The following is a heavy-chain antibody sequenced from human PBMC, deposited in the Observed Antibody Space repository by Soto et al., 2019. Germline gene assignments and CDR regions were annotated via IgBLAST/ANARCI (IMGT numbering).Heavy chain of an antibody. CDR2: IYYTGTT. CDR3: ATDNFYY. Sequence: PSETLSLTCTVSGGSISRSGYYWGWIRQPPGKGLEWIGSIYYTGTTYYSPSLKSRVTISVDTSKNHFSLRLSSVTAADTAVYYCATDNFYYWGQGTLVTVS. J-gene: IGHJ4*02. CDR1: GGSISRSGYY. D-gene: IGHD2-15*01. V-gene: IGHV4-39*02.